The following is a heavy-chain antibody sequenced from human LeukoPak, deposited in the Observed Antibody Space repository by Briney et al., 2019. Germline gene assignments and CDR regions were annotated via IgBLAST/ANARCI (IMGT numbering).Heavy chain of an antibody. J-gene: IGHJ6*02. CDR3: ARDPDCSGSRCYSWGNGMDV. V-gene: IGHV1-18*01. CDR1: GYTFTSYG. Sequence: ASVKVSCKASGYTFTSYGISWVRQAPGQGLEWMRWISTYNGNTNYAQKLQGRVTMTTDTSTSTAYMELRSLRSDDTAVYYCARDPDCSGSRCYSWGNGMDVWGQGTTVTVSS. CDR2: ISTYNGNT. D-gene: IGHD2-15*01.